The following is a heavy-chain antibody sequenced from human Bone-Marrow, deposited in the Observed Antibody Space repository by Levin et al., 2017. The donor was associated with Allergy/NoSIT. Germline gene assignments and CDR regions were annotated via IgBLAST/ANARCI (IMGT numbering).Heavy chain of an antibody. CDR2: ISGSGANK. CDR1: GFTFSNYG. CDR3: AKVGAWDLPGYFHS. J-gene: IGHJ4*02. D-gene: IGHD2-15*01. V-gene: IGHV3-23*01. Sequence: ETLSLTCAASGFTFSNYGMAWFRQAPGKGLEWVSGISGSGANKYYADSVKGRFTISRDNSRDMMYLQMNFLRAEDRAVYYCAKVGAWDLPGYFHSWGQGTAVTVSS.